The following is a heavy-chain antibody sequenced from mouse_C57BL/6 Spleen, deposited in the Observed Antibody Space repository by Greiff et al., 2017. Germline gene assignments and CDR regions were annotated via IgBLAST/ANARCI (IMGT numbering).Heavy chain of an antibody. D-gene: IGHD3-2*02. Sequence: VQLKESGGGLVQPGGSLKLSCAASGFTFSDYYMYWVRQTPEKRLEWVAYISNGGGSTYYPDTVKGRFTISRDNAKNTLYLQMSRLKSEDTAMYYCARGSGYYFAYWGQGTLVTVSA. J-gene: IGHJ3*01. CDR1: GFTFSDYY. CDR2: ISNGGGST. CDR3: ARGSGYYFAY. V-gene: IGHV5-12*01.